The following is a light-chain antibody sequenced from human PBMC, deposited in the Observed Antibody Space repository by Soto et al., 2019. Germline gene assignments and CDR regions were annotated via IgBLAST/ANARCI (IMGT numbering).Light chain of an antibody. Sequence: QSALTQPASVSGSPGQSITISCTGTSSDVGGYNYVSWYQQHPGKAPKLMIYDVSNWPSGVSNRFSGSKSGNTASLTISGLQAEDEADYYCSSYTSSTKGVFGGGTKLTVL. CDR1: SSDVGGYNY. J-gene: IGLJ3*02. CDR3: SSYTSSTKGV. CDR2: DVS. V-gene: IGLV2-14*01.